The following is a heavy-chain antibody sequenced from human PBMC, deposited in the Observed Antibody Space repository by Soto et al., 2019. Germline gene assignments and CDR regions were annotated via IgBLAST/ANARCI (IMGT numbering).Heavy chain of an antibody. V-gene: IGHV1-8*01. CDR3: ARGAFRRYDILTGYNYYYYYYYIDV. CDR1: GYTFTSYD. J-gene: IGHJ6*03. CDR2: MNPNSGNT. D-gene: IGHD3-9*01. Sequence: QVQLVQSGAEVKKPGASVKVSCKASGYTFTSYDINWVRQATGQGLEWMGWMNPNSGNTGYAQKFPGRVTMTRNTSISTAYMELSSLRSEDTAVYYCARGAFRRYDILTGYNYYYYYYYIDVWGKGTTVTVSS.